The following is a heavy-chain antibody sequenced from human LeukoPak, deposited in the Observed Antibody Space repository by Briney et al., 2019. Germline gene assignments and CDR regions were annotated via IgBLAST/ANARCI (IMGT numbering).Heavy chain of an antibody. Sequence: GGSLRLSCAASGFTFSNAWMSWVRQAPGKGLEWVGRIKSKTDGGTTDYAAPVKGRFTISRDDSKNTLYLQMNSLRAEDTAVYYCARDGVPNGYNYIGPYDYWGQGTLVTVSS. J-gene: IGHJ4*02. CDR1: GFTFSNAW. D-gene: IGHD5-24*01. CDR2: IKSKTDGGTT. CDR3: ARDGVPNGYNYIGPYDY. V-gene: IGHV3-15*01.